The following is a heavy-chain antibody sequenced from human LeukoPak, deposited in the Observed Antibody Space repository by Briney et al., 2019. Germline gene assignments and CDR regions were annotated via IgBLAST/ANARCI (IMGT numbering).Heavy chain of an antibody. J-gene: IGHJ4*02. CDR3: ARAGGSYFLPFDF. V-gene: IGHV3-11*01. Sequence: GGSLRLSCAASGFALSDYYMSWIRQAPGRGLEWVSSISFSGSIIYYADSVKGRFTISRDNAQNSLFLQMSSLRAEDTAVYFCARAGGSYFLPFDFWGQGTLSTVSS. CDR1: GFALSDYY. D-gene: IGHD3-9*01. CDR2: ISFSGSII.